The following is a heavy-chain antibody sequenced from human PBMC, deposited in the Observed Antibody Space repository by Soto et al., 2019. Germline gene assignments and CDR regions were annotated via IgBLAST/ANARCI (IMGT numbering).Heavy chain of an antibody. D-gene: IGHD5-18*01. CDR2: ISSSSSTI. V-gene: IGHV3-48*01. Sequence: GGSLRLSCAASGFTFSSYSMNWVRQAPGKGLEWVSYISSSSSTIYYADSVKGRFTISRGNAKNSLYLQMNSLRAEDTAVYYCARATLWLAFDIWGQGTMVTVSS. CDR1: GFTFSSYS. J-gene: IGHJ3*02. CDR3: ARATLWLAFDI.